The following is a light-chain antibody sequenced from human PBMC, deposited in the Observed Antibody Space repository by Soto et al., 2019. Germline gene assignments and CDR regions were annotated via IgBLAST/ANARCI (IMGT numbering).Light chain of an antibody. J-gene: IGLJ2*01. CDR2: GNN. CDR3: QSYDSSLSGYVV. V-gene: IGLV1-40*01. Sequence: QSVLTQPPSVSGAPGQRVIISCTGSNSNIGAGCDVHWYQQLPGTAPKLLIYGNNNRPSGVPDRFSGSKSGTSASLAITGLQAEDEADYYCQSYDSSLSGYVVFGGGTKLTVL. CDR1: NSNIGAGCD.